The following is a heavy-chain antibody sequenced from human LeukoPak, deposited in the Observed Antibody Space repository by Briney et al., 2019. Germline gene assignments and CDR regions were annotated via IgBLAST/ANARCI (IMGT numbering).Heavy chain of an antibody. CDR3: ARQGRFCSGGTCYEHFDL. J-gene: IGHJ2*01. Sequence: GASVKVSCKASGYTFTSYDINWVRQATGQGLEWMGWMNPNSGNTGYAQKFQGRVTITMDTSISTAYTELSRLRSDDTAVYYCARQGRFCSGGTCYEHFDLWGRGTLVTVSS. CDR1: GYTFTSYD. D-gene: IGHD2-15*01. CDR2: MNPNSGNT. V-gene: IGHV1-8*03.